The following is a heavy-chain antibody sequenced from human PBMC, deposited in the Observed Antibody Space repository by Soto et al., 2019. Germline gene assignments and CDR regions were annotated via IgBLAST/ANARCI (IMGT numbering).Heavy chain of an antibody. CDR2: INPKFGDT. Sequence: QVRLVQSGAEVKEPGDSVRVSCEASGYTFTAYHIHWVRQAPGQGLEWMGWINPKFGDTGYAQDFQGRGSMTSDMSISTGYMEVSRLTSDDTAIYYCARNMDYYYGRGSGNGHGVWGQGTTVTVFS. CDR1: GYTFTAYH. CDR3: ARNMDYYYGRGSGNGHGV. J-gene: IGHJ6*02. D-gene: IGHD3-10*02. V-gene: IGHV1-2*02.